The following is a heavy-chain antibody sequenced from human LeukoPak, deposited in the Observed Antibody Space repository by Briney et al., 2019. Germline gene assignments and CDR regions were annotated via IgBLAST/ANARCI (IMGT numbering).Heavy chain of an antibody. CDR2: ISNNGGYT. Sequence: GGSLRLSCAASGFTFSSSAMSWVRQAPGKGLEWVSAISNNGGYTYYADSVQGRFTISRDNSKSTLCLQMNSLRAEDTAVYYCAKDQEYYDSSGYGFDYWGQGTLVTVSS. D-gene: IGHD3-22*01. J-gene: IGHJ4*02. CDR1: GFTFSSSA. V-gene: IGHV3-23*01. CDR3: AKDQEYYDSSGYGFDY.